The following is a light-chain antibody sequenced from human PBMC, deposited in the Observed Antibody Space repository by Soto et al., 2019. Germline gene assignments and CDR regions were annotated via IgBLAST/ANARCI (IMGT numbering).Light chain of an antibody. CDR3: QQQVP. V-gene: IGKV3-11*01. CDR1: QSVSSY. Sequence: EIVLTQSPATLSLSPGDRATLSCRASQSVSSYLAWYQQKPGHAPRLLIYDASNRATGIPARFSGSGSGTDFTLTISSLEPEDFAVYYGQQQVPFGGGTKVEI. J-gene: IGKJ4*01. CDR2: DAS.